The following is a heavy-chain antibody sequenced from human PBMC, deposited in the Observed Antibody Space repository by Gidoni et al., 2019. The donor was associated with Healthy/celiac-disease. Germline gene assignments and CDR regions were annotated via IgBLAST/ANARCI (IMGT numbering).Heavy chain of an antibody. V-gene: IGHV4-59*01. J-gene: IGHJ5*02. D-gene: IGHD2-15*01. Sequence: QVQLQESGPGLVKPSENLSLTCTVAGGSISRYYWSWIRQPPGKGLEWIGYIYYSGSTNYNPSLKSRVTISVDTSKNQFSLKLSSVTAADTAVYYCARAWEDCSGGSCYWFDPWGQGTLVTVSS. CDR3: ARAWEDCSGGSCYWFDP. CDR1: GGSISRYY. CDR2: IYYSGST.